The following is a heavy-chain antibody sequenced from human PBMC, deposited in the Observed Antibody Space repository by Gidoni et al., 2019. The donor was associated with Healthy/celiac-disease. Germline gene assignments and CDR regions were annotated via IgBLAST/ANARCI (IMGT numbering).Heavy chain of an antibody. J-gene: IGHJ6*02. D-gene: IGHD2-15*01. V-gene: IGHV3-30-3*01. CDR2: ISYDGSNK. CDR1: GCTFSSYA. CDR3: ARDQLGYCSGGSCRNYYYYGMDV. Sequence: QVQLVESGGGVGQPGRSRRLSSAAPGCTFSSYAMHGLGRAPGKGLGWVAVISYDGSNKYYADSVKGRFTISRDNSKNTLYLQMNSLRAEDTAVYYCARDQLGYCSGGSCRNYYYYGMDVWGQGTTVTVSS.